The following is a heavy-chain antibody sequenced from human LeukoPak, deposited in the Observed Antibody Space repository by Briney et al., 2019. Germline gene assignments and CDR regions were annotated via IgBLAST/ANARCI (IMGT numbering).Heavy chain of an antibody. Sequence: GGSLRLSCAASGLTFSSNWMSWVRQAPGKGLEGVANIKQDGSEKYYVDPVKGRFTISRDNAKNSLYLQMNSLRAEDTAVYYCARDCGGSGYGRPWYFDFWGRGTLVTVSS. V-gene: IGHV3-7*01. CDR3: ARDCGGSGYGRPWYFDF. D-gene: IGHD2-15*01. J-gene: IGHJ2*01. CDR1: GLTFSSNW. CDR2: IKQDGSEK.